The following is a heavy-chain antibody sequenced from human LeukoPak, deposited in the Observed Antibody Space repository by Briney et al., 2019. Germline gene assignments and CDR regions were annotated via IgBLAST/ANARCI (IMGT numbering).Heavy chain of an antibody. CDR2: IYSGGST. V-gene: IGHV3-53*01. CDR1: GFTVSSNY. CDR3: ATSSMGTYYDFWSGNGLGY. J-gene: IGHJ4*02. Sequence: PGGSLRLSCAASGFTVSSNYMSWVRQAPGKGLEWVSVIYSGGSTYYADSVKGRFTISRDNSKNTLYLQMNSLRAEDTAVYYCATSSMGTYYDFWSGNGLGYWGQGALVTVSS. D-gene: IGHD3-3*01.